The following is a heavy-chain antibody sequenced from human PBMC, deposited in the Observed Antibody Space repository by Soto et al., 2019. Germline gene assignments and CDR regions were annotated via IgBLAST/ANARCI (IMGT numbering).Heavy chain of an antibody. CDR1: GGSISSSNW. CDR3: ARDIKYSSSWYDY. CDR2: IYHSGST. V-gene: IGHV4-4*02. J-gene: IGHJ4*02. Sequence: KASETLSLTCAVSGGSISSSNWWSWVRQPPGKGLEWIGEIYHSGSTNYNPSLKSRVTISVDKSKNQFSLKLSSVTAADTAVYYCARDIKYSSSWYDYWGQGTLVTVSS. D-gene: IGHD6-13*01.